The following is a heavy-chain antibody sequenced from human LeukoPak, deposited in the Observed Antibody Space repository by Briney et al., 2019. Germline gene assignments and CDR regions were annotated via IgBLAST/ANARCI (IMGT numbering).Heavy chain of an antibody. Sequence: PSETLSLTCTVSGGSISSSSYYWGWIRQPPGKGLEWIGSIYYSGSTYYNPSLKSRVTISVDTSKNQFSQKLSSVTAADTAVYYCARGPIDAFDIWGQGTMVTVSS. CDR1: GGSISSSSYY. J-gene: IGHJ3*02. CDR2: IYYSGST. V-gene: IGHV4-39*01. CDR3: ARGPIDAFDI.